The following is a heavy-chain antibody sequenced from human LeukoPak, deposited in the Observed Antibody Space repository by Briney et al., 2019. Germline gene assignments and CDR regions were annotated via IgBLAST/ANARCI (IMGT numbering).Heavy chain of an antibody. CDR2: IYPGDSDA. V-gene: IGHV5-51*01. CDR1: GYSFTNNW. J-gene: IGHJ3*02. Sequence: GESLKISRQGSGYSFTNNWIGWVRQLPGKGLEWMGIIYPGDSDARYRPSFQGQVTISADMSISTAYLQWSSLKASDTAMYFCAKSPQYRMDVFDMWGPGTTVAVSS. CDR3: AKSPQYRMDVFDM. D-gene: IGHD3-16*02.